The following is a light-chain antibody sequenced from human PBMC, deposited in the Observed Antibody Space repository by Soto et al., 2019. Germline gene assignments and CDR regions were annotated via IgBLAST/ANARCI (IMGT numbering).Light chain of an antibody. CDR3: QQYANWPRT. Sequence: EIVMTQSPATLSVSPGERATLSCRASQSISNNLVWYQQIPGQAPRLLMFGASTRATGVPARFSGSGSGTEFTLTISSLQSEDCEVYYCQQYANWPRTLGPGTKVDIK. CDR2: GAS. V-gene: IGKV3-15*01. CDR1: QSISNN. J-gene: IGKJ3*01.